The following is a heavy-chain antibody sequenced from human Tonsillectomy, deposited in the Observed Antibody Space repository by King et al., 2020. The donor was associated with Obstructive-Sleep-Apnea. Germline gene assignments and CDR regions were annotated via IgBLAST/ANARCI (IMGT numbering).Heavy chain of an antibody. CDR3: ASAPPLGLTPYSSSWYYFDY. CDR1: GFTFDDYG. Sequence: VQLVESGGGVVRPGGSLRLSCAASGFTFDDYGMSWVRQAPGKGLEWVSGINWNGGSTGYADSVKGRFTISRDNAKNSLYLQMNSLRAEDTALYHCASAPPLGLTPYSSSWYYFDYWGQGTLVTVSS. J-gene: IGHJ4*02. CDR2: INWNGGST. D-gene: IGHD6-13*01. V-gene: IGHV3-20*01.